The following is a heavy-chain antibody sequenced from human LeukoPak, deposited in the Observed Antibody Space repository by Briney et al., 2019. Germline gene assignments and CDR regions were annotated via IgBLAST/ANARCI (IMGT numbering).Heavy chain of an antibody. V-gene: IGHV3-21*01. CDR3: ARVLPAAIVGAFDI. D-gene: IGHD2-2*01. J-gene: IGHJ3*02. Sequence: GGSLRLSCAASGFTFSSYSMNWVRQAPGKGLEWVSSISSSSSYIYYADSVKGRFTISRDNAKNSLYLQMNSLRAEDTAVYYCARVLPAAIVGAFDIWGQGTMVTVSS. CDR1: GFTFSSYS. CDR2: ISSSSSYI.